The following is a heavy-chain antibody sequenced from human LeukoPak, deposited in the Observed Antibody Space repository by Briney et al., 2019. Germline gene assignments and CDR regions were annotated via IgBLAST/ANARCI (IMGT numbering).Heavy chain of an antibody. Sequence: SETLSLTCAVYGGSFSGYYWSWIRQPPGKGLEWIGEINHSGSTNYNPSLKSRVTISVGTSKNQFSLKLSSVTAADTAVYYCARGSGRLGPSWGQGTLVTVSS. CDR2: INHSGST. D-gene: IGHD3-16*01. V-gene: IGHV4-34*01. CDR3: ARGSGRLGPS. J-gene: IGHJ5*02. CDR1: GGSFSGYY.